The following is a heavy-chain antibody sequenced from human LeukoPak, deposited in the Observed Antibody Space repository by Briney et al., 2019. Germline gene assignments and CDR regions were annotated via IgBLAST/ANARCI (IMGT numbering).Heavy chain of an antibody. Sequence: GASVKVSCKASGYTFTGYYMHWVRQAPGQGLEWMGWINPNSGGTNYAQKFQGRVTMTRDTSISTAYMELSRLRSGDTAVYYCARVGSGSIKNGRLGNLDYWGQGTLVTVSS. V-gene: IGHV1-2*02. D-gene: IGHD3-10*01. CDR1: GYTFTGYY. CDR3: ARVGSGSIKNGRLGNLDY. CDR2: INPNSGGT. J-gene: IGHJ4*02.